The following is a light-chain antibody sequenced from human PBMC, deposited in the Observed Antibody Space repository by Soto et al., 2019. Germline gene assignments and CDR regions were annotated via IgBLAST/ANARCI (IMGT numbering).Light chain of an antibody. Sequence: EIVLTQSPATLSLSPGERATLSCRASQSVDNHLTWYQQKPGQAPRLLIYDASNRATGIPARFSGSGSGTDFTATISRLEPEDFAVYYCQQRSSTPWTFGPGTKVDFK. CDR2: DAS. CDR1: QSVDNH. J-gene: IGKJ3*01. V-gene: IGKV3-11*01. CDR3: QQRSSTPWT.